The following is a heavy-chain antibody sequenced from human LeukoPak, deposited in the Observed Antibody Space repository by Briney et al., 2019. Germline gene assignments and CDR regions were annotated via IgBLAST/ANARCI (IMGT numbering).Heavy chain of an antibody. Sequence: ASVKVSCKASGYTFTSYDINWVRQATGQGPEWMGWMNPNSGNTGYAQKFQGRVTMTRNTSISTAYMELSSLRSEDTAVYYCARSPVYGSGSYAYYYYGMDVWGQGTTVTVSS. CDR1: GYTFTSYD. J-gene: IGHJ6*02. D-gene: IGHD3-10*01. CDR2: MNPNSGNT. CDR3: ARSPVYGSGSYAYYYYGMDV. V-gene: IGHV1-8*01.